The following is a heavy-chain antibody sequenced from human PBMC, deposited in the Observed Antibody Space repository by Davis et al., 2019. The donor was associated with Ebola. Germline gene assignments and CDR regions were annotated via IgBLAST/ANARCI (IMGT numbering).Heavy chain of an antibody. D-gene: IGHD1-26*01. J-gene: IGHJ4*02. V-gene: IGHV4-34*01. CDR2: INHSGST. CDR1: GGSFSGYY. Sequence: SETLSLTCAVYGGSFSGYYWGWIRQPPGKGLEWIGEINHSGSTNYNPSLKSRVTISVATSKNQFSLKLSSVTAADTAVYYCARGRGVGATYFDYWGQGTLVTVSS. CDR3: ARGRGVGATYFDY.